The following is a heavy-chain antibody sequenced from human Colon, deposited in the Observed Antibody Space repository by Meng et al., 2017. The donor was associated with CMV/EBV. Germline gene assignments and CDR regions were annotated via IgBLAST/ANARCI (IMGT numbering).Heavy chain of an antibody. CDR1: GFSLSNARMG. Sequence: SGSTLVKPTETRTLTCTVSGFSLSNARMGVSWSRQPPGKALEWLAHIFSNDEKSYSTSLKSRLAISKDTAKSQVVLTMTNMDPVDTATYYCARMDNLDTKYDYWGQGTLVTVSS. D-gene: IGHD3/OR15-3a*01. CDR2: IFSNDEK. J-gene: IGHJ4*02. V-gene: IGHV2-26*01. CDR3: ARMDNLDTKYDY.